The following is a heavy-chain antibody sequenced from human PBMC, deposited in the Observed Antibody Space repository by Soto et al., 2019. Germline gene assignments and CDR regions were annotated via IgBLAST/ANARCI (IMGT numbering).Heavy chain of an antibody. CDR2: ISPSTSHI. V-gene: IGHV3-21*01. D-gene: IGHD2-15*01. Sequence: EVHLVESGGGLVKPGGSLRLSCAVSGFTFSSCTMNWVRQAPGKGLEWVSSISPSTSHIYYADSVKGRFTISRDNAKNSLFLPLNSLRAEDTAVYYCSGCSGGACHQHYGMDVWGQGTTVTVSS. J-gene: IGHJ6*02. CDR1: GFTFSSCT. CDR3: SGCSGGACHQHYGMDV.